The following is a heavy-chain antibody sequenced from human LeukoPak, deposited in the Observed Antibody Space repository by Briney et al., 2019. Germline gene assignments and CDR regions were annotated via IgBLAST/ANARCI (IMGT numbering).Heavy chain of an antibody. CDR2: IYSGGST. Sequence: GGSLRLSCAASGFTVSSNYTSWVRQAPGKGLEWVSVIYSGGSTYYADPVKGRFPISRDNSKNTLYLQTNSLRAEDTAVYYCARDNDSSGYYYYYMDVWGKGTTVTVSS. CDR1: GFTVSSNY. V-gene: IGHV3-53*01. CDR3: ARDNDSSGYYYYYMDV. J-gene: IGHJ6*03. D-gene: IGHD3-22*01.